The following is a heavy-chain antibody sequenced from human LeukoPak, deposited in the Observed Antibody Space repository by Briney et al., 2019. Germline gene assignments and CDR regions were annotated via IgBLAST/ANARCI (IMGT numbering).Heavy chain of an antibody. D-gene: IGHD5-12*01. CDR3: AKSSDIVATEEGLGVFDI. Sequence: GGSLRLSCAASGFTFSSYAMSWVRQAPGKGLEWVSAISGSGGSTYYADSVKGRFTISRDNSKNTLYLQMNSLRAEDTAVYYCAKSSDIVATEEGLGVFDIWGQGTMVTVSS. J-gene: IGHJ3*02. V-gene: IGHV3-23*01. CDR2: ISGSGGST. CDR1: GFTFSSYA.